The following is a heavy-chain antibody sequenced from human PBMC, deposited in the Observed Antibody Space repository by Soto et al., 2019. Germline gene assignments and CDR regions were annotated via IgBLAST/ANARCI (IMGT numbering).Heavy chain of an antibody. CDR1: GFTFSSYA. D-gene: IGHD6-19*01. V-gene: IGHV3-23*01. Sequence: GGSLRLSCAASGFTFSSYAMSWVRQAPGQGLEWVSAISGSGGSTYYAYSVKGRFTISRDNSKNTLYLQMNSLRAEDTAIYHCTSRVAVAGTPEYCKNGGQGTLVTVSS. CDR3: TSRVAVAGTPEYCKN. CDR2: ISGSGGST. J-gene: IGHJ1*01.